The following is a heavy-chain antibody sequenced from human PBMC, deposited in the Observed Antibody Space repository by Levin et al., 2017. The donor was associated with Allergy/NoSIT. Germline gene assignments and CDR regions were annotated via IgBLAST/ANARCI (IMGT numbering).Heavy chain of an antibody. D-gene: IGHD5-18*01. Sequence: GGSLRLSCGASGFTFSNYAMNWVRQAPGKGLEWVSSIGDSGGNTYYADSVKGRFPIPRDNSQDTLYLQMNSLRSEDTALYYCAKDRDRYGWDFDYWGQGTLVTVSS. CDR3: AKDRDRYGWDFDY. CDR1: GFTFSNYA. CDR2: IGDSGGNT. V-gene: IGHV3-23*01. J-gene: IGHJ4*02.